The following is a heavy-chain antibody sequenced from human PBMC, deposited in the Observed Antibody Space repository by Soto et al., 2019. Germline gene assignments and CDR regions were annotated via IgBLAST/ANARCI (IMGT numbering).Heavy chain of an antibody. CDR1: GFTFSSYG. J-gene: IGHJ6*02. D-gene: IGHD1-26*01. V-gene: IGHV3-30*18. CDR2: ISYDGSNK. Sequence: QVQLVESGGGVVQPGRSLRLSCAASGFTFSSYGMHWVRQAPGKGLEWVAVISYDGSNKYYADSVKGRFTISRDNSKNTLYLQMNSLRAEDTAVYYCAKDCGSSPNYYYGMDVWGQGTTVTVSS. CDR3: AKDCGSSPNYYYGMDV.